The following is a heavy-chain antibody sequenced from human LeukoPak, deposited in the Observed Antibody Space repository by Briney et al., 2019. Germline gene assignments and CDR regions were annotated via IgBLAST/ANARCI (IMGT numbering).Heavy chain of an antibody. J-gene: IGHJ4*02. CDR3: AGSGQLFDY. D-gene: IGHD3-3*01. V-gene: IGHV3-30*03. CDR1: GFTFSSYG. CDR2: ISYDGSNK. Sequence: GGSLRLSCAASGFTFSSYGMHWVRQAPGKGLEWVAVISYDGSNKYYADSVKCRFTISRDNSKNTLYLQMSSLRAEDTAVYYCAGSGQLFDYWGQGTLVTVSS.